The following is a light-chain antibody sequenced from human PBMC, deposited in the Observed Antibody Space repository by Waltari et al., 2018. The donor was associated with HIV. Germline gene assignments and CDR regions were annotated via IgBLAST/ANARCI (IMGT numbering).Light chain of an antibody. CDR1: SGHSNYA. Sequence: QVVLTQSPSASASLGASVKLTCTLSSGHSNYAIAWHQQQPEKGLRYLLKVNSDGSHTKGDGVPDSFAGSSSVAERYLTSSSLQSEDEADDFWQTGGTDIRVFGGGTKLTVL. CDR2: VNSDGSH. CDR3: QTGGTDIRV. V-gene: IGLV4-69*01. J-gene: IGLJ3*02.